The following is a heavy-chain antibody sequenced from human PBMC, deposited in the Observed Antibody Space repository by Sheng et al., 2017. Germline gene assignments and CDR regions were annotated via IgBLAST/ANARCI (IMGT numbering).Heavy chain of an antibody. CDR3: ARVGILLPYMYYFDY. V-gene: IGHV1-2*02. CDR1: GYTFTGYY. D-gene: IGHD3-22*01. J-gene: IGHJ4*02. Sequence: QVQLVQSGAEVKKPGASVKVSCKASGYTFTGYYMHWVRQAPGQGLEWMGWINPNSGGTNYAQKFQGRVTMTRDTSISTAYMELSRLRSDDTAVYYCARVGILLPYMYYFDYWGQGTLVTVSS. CDR2: INPNSGGT.